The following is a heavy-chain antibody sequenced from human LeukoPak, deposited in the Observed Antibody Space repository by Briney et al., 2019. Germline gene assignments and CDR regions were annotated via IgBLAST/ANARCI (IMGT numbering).Heavy chain of an antibody. V-gene: IGHV3-7*03. CDR2: TKGDGSEK. J-gene: IGHJ4*02. CDR1: GFTISNYW. Sequence: PGGSLRLSCAASGFTISNYWMSWVRHVPGKGLEWVANTKGDGSEKHYVDSVEGRFTISRDNAKNSLYLQMNSLRVEDTGVYYCARESSYSRDYWGQGTLVTVSS. CDR3: ARESSYSRDY. D-gene: IGHD3-16*01.